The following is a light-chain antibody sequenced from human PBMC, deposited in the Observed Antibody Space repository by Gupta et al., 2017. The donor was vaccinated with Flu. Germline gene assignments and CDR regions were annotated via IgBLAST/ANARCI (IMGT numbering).Light chain of an antibody. CDR3: QQYGSSPYT. J-gene: IGKJ2*01. CDR1: QSVSSSY. CDR2: GAS. Sequence: EIVLTQSPGTLPLSPGERATLSCRASQSVSSSYLAWYQQKPGQAPRLLIYGASSRATGIPDRFSGSGPGTDFTLTISRLEPEDFAVYYCQQYGSSPYTFGQGTKLEIK. V-gene: IGKV3-20*01.